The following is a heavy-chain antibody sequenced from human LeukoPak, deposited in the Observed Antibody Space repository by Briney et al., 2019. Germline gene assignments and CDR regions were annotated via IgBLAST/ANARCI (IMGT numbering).Heavy chain of an antibody. V-gene: IGHV1-2*02. CDR2: INPNGGGT. Sequence: ASVKVSCKTSGYTFTDYYMHWVRQAPGQGLEYMGWINPNGGGTDYAQKFQGRVTMTRDSSISTAYMELSRLRSDDTAVYYCARVLPGDAYSYGYWGQGTLVTVSS. J-gene: IGHJ4*02. D-gene: IGHD5-18*01. CDR1: GYTFTDYY. CDR3: ARVLPGDAYSYGY.